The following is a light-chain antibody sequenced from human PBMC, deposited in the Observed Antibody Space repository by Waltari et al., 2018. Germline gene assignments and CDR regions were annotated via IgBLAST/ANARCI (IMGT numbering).Light chain of an antibody. CDR1: QSVSSR. CDR3: QQSYNTPVT. Sequence: DIQMTQSPSSLSASVGERVTITCRASQSVSSRLNWYQQKPGKAPNLLIYAASSRQSGVPSRFSGSGSGTDFTLTISSLRPEDFATYYCQQSYNTPVTFGQGTKLEIK. V-gene: IGKV1-39*01. J-gene: IGKJ2*01. CDR2: AAS.